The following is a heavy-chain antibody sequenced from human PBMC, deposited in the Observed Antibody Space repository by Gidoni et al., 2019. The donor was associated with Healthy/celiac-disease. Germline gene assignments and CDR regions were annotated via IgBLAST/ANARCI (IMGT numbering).Heavy chain of an antibody. V-gene: IGHV4-61*02. CDR2: IYTSGST. D-gene: IGHD6-19*01. CDR1: GGSIRSGSYY. CDR3: ARDPGAGTGSYYYGMDV. J-gene: IGHJ6*02. Sequence: QVQLQESGPGLVKPSQTLSLTCTVSGGSIRSGSYYWSWIRQPAGKGLEWIGRIYTSGSTNYNPSLKSRVTMSVDTSKNQFSLKLSSVTAADTAVYYCARDPGAGTGSYYYGMDVWGQGTTVTVSS.